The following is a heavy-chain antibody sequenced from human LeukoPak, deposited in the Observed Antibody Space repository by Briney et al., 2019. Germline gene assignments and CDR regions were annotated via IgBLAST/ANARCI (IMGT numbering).Heavy chain of an antibody. CDR3: ARDEGGSDGDYLMGWFDP. CDR1: GYTFTSYA. J-gene: IGHJ5*02. V-gene: IGHV1-18*01. CDR2: ISAYNGNT. Sequence: GASVKVSCKASGYTFTSYAMNWVRQAPGQGLEWMGWISAYNGNTNYAQKFQGRVTMTRDMSTSTVYMELSSLRSEDTAVYYCARDEGGSDGDYLMGWFDPWGQGTLVTVSS. D-gene: IGHD4-17*01.